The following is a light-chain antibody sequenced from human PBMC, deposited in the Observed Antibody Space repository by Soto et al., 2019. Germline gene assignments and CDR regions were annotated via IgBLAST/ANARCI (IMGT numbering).Light chain of an antibody. V-gene: IGLV1-44*01. CDR1: SSNIGRNT. CDR3: AAWDGSLNGAV. Sequence: QSVLTQPPSAYGTPGQRVTISCSGSSSNIGRNTVNWYQQLPGTAPKLLIYSNDQRPSGVPDRFSASKSGISASLAISGLQSEDEADYYCAAWDGSLNGAVFGGGTQLNVL. J-gene: IGLJ7*01. CDR2: SND.